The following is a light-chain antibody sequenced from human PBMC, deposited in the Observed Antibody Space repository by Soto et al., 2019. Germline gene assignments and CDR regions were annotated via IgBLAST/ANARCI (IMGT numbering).Light chain of an antibody. CDR3: QQYGNSPWT. V-gene: IGKV3-20*01. CDR2: GSS. J-gene: IGKJ1*01. CDR1: QSISSSY. Sequence: EIVLTQSPGTLSLSPGERVTLSCRASQSISSSYLAWYQQKPGQAPRLLIYGSSSRATGIPDRFSGSGSGTDFTLTICRLEPEDFAVYYCQQYGNSPWTFGQGTKV.